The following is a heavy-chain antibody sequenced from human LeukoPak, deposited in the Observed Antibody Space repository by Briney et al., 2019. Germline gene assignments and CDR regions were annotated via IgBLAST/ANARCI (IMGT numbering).Heavy chain of an antibody. J-gene: IGHJ4*02. CDR2: ISGSGGST. D-gene: IGHD4-17*01. CDR1: GFTFSSYA. V-gene: IGHV3-23*01. CDR3: AKDRPLYRDYAPR. Sequence: GGSVRLSCAASGFTFSSYAMSWVRQAPGKGLEWVAAISGSGGSTYYADSVKGRFTISRDNSKNTLYLQMNSLRAEDTAVYYCAKDRPLYRDYAPRWGQGALVTLSP.